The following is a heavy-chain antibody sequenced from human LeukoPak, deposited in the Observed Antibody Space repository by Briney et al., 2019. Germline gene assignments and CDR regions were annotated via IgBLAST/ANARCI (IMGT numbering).Heavy chain of an antibody. J-gene: IGHJ3*02. CDR1: GFTFSSYS. CDR2: ISSSGNYV. CDR3: ARNSTVVAGTFDI. V-gene: IGHV3-21*01. D-gene: IGHD2-15*01. Sequence: GGSLRLSCAASGFTFSSYSMNWVRQAPGKGLEWVSSISSSGNYVYYADSMKGRFPISRDNAKTSLYLQMNSLRAEDTAVYYCARNSTVVAGTFDIWGQGTMVTVSS.